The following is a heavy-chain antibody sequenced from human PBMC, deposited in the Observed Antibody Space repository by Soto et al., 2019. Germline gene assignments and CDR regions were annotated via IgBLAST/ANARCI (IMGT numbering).Heavy chain of an antibody. J-gene: IGHJ4*02. CDR3: ARGPSYSDSYFDY. D-gene: IGHD4-17*01. V-gene: IGHV3-23*01. CDR2: ITDSGGST. CDR1: GFTFSSYA. Sequence: PGGSLRLSCAASGFTFSSYAMSWVRQAPGKGLEWVSTITDSGGSTYYADSVKGRFTISRDNSKNTVYLQMNSLRLEDTAVYYCARGPSYSDSYFDYWGQGTLVTVSS.